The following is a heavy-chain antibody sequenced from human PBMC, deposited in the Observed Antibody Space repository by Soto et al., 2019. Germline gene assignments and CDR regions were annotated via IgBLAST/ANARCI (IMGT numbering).Heavy chain of an antibody. J-gene: IGHJ4*02. CDR2: IYYSGST. CDR1: GGSISSSSYY. D-gene: IGHD6-19*01. CDR3: ARVSGWFYYFDY. Sequence: PSETLSLTCTVSGGSISSSSYYWGWIRQPPGKGLEWIGSIYYSGSTYYNPSLKSRVTISVDTSKNQFSLKLSSVTAADTAVYYCARVSGWFYYFDYWGQGTLVTVSS. V-gene: IGHV4-39*01.